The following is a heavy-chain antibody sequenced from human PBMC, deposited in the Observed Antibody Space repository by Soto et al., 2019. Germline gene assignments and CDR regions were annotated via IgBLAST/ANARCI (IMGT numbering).Heavy chain of an antibody. V-gene: IGHV4-30-4*01. CDR3: ARDFTRYISSPGPLEY. CDR1: GDSISSGDYY. Sequence: QVQLQESGPGLVQPSQTLSLTCTVSGDSISSGDYYWSWVRQSPGEGLERIGCIYYSGTTYYNPSLETRLTMSVDTSKNQFSRRLSSVTAADTAMYFCARDFTRYISSPGPLEYWGQGTLVTVSS. D-gene: IGHD6-6*01. J-gene: IGHJ4*02. CDR2: IYYSGTT.